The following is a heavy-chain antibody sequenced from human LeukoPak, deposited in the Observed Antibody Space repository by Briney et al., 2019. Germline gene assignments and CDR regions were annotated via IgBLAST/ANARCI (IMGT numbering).Heavy chain of an antibody. J-gene: IGHJ2*01. D-gene: IGHD4-11*01. CDR3: ARSLYSNYWYFDL. V-gene: IGHV1-3*01. CDR1: GYTFTSYA. CDR2: INAGNGNT. Sequence: SVKVSCKASGYTFTSYAMHWVRQAPGQRLEWMGWINAGNGNTKYSQKFQGRVTITRDTSASTAYMELSSLRSEDTAVYYCARSLYSNYWYFDLWGRGTLVTVSS.